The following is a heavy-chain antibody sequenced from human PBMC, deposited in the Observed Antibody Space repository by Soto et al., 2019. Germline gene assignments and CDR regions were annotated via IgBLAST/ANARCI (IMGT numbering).Heavy chain of an antibody. V-gene: IGHV4-39*01. D-gene: IGHD3-3*02. CDR2: MFYGVST. CDR3: ARLPSRHLVDY. Sequence: QLQVQESGPGLVKPSETLSLTCTVSGSSINSSGYYWGWIRQPPGKGLEWIGSMFYGVSTYYNPSLKSRATVPVDTTKNQFALNLRSVTAADTAVYYCARLPSRHLVDYWGQGTLVTVSS. J-gene: IGHJ4*02. CDR1: GSSINSSGYY.